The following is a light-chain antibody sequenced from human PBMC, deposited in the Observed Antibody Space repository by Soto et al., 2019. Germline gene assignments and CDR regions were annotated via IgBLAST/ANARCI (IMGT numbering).Light chain of an antibody. CDR2: DAS. CDR3: QQRSNWPRIT. J-gene: IGKJ5*01. CDR1: QSISSW. Sequence: DIQMTQSPSTLSATSGDRVTITCRASQSISSWLAWYQHKPGKAPKLLIYDASNLDSGVPSRFSGSGSGTEFTLTISSLEPEDFAVYYCQQRSNWPRITFGQGTRLEI. V-gene: IGKV1-5*01.